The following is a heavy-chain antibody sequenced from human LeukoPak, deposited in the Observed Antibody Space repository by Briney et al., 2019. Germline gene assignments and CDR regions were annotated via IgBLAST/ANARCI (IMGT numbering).Heavy chain of an antibody. V-gene: IGHV3-23*01. D-gene: IGHD5-12*01. J-gene: IGHJ4*02. Sequence: GGSLRLSCAASGFTFSSYAMSWVRQAPGKGLEWVSAISGSGGSTYYADSVKGRFTIPRDNSKNTLYLQMNSLRAEDTAVYYCAKTETPSGYDGNFDYWGQGTLVTVSS. CDR1: GFTFSSYA. CDR2: ISGSGGST. CDR3: AKTETPSGYDGNFDY.